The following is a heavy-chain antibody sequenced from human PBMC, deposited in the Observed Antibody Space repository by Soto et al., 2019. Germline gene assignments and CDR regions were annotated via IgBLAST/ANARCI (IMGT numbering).Heavy chain of an antibody. V-gene: IGHV5-10-1*01. D-gene: IGHD2-2*01. J-gene: IGHJ6*02. CDR1: GYTFTSYG. CDR3: ASSPRGYCSSTSCRELGNYYGMDV. CDR2: IDPSDSYT. Sequence: SCKDSGYTFTSYGISWVRQMQGKGLEWMGRIDPSDSYTNYSPSFQGHVTISADKSISTAYLQWSSLKASDTAMYYCASSPRGYCSSTSCRELGNYYGMDVWGQGTTVTVSS.